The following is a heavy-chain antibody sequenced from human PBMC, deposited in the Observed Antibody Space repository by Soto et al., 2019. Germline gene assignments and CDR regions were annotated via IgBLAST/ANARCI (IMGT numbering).Heavy chain of an antibody. CDR2: IYYSGST. D-gene: IGHD3-10*01. CDR3: ARDPGSGSYYGWFDP. V-gene: IGHV4-59*01. Sequence: SETLSLTCTVSGGSISRYYWNWIRQPPGKGLEWIGYIYYSGSTNYNPSLKSRVTISVDTSKNQFSLKLSSVTAADTAVYYCARDPGSGSYYGWFDPWGQGTLVTAPQ. J-gene: IGHJ5*02. CDR1: GGSISRYY.